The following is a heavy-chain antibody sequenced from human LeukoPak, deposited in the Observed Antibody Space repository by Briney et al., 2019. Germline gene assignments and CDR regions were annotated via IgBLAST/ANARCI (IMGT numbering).Heavy chain of an antibody. Sequence: ASVKVSCKASGYTFTSYGIRWLRQAPGQGLERMGWISAYNGNTNYAQKLQGRVTMTTDTSTSSAYMELRSLRSDDTAVYYCARTTDSSGSAGHPPDYGGQGTLVTVSS. V-gene: IGHV1-18*01. J-gene: IGHJ4*02. CDR3: ARTTDSSGSAGHPPDY. CDR2: ISAYNGNT. CDR1: GYTFTSYG. D-gene: IGHD3-10*01.